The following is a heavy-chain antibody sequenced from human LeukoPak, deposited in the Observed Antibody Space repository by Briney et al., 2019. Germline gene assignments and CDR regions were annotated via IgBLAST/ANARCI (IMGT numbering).Heavy chain of an antibody. CDR1: GGSFSGYY. J-gene: IGHJ4*02. CDR2: INHSGST. D-gene: IGHD4-4*01. Sequence: SETLSLTCAVFGGSFSGYYWSWIRQPPGKGLEWIGEINHSGSTNYNPSLKSRVTISVDTPKNQFSLKLSSVTAADTAVYYCARDIDYSPDYWGQGTLVTVSS. V-gene: IGHV4-34*01. CDR3: ARDIDYSPDY.